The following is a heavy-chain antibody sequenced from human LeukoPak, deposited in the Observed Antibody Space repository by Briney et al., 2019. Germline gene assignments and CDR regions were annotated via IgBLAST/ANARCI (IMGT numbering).Heavy chain of an antibody. J-gene: IGHJ6*03. V-gene: IGHV4-39*01. CDR2: IYYSGST. Sequence: KSSETLSLTCTVSGGSISSSSYYWGWIRQPPGKGLEWIGSIYYSGSTYYNPSLKSRVTISVDTSKNQFSLKLSSVTAADTAVYYCARGPNFWSGYYPLYYMDVWGKGTTVTVSS. CDR1: GGSISSSSYY. D-gene: IGHD3-3*01. CDR3: ARGPNFWSGYYPLYYMDV.